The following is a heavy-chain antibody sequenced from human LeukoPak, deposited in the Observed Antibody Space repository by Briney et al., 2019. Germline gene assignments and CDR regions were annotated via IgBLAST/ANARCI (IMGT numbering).Heavy chain of an antibody. V-gene: IGHV4-34*01. CDR1: GGSFSAYY. D-gene: IGHD1-1*01. Sequence: PSETLSLTCAVYGGSFSAYYWNWIRQTPGKGLEWIGEINHSGGTDYNPSLKSRVTISVDTSKNQFSLKLTSVTAADTAVYYCARGGWWDNWNRFDPWGQGTLVTVSS. CDR3: ARGGWWDNWNRFDP. CDR2: INHSGGT. J-gene: IGHJ5*02.